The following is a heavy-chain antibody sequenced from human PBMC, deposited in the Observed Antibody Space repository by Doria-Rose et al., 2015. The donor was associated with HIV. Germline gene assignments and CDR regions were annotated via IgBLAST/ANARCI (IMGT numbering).Heavy chain of an antibody. D-gene: IGHD6-13*01. CDR2: IFSDDER. J-gene: IGHJ4*02. Sequence: SGPVLAKPTETLTLTCTVSGVSLSSPGMGVSWIRQPPGKALEWLANIFSDDERSYKTSLKSRRTISRGTSKSQVVLTMTDMDPVDTATYYCARIKSSRWYHKYYFDFWGQGTLVIVSA. CDR1: GVSLSSPGMG. V-gene: IGHV2-26*01. CDR3: ARIKSSRWYHKYYFDF.